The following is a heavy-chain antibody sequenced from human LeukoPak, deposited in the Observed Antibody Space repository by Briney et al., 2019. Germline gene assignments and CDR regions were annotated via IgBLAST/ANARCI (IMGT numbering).Heavy chain of an antibody. Sequence: SVKVSCKASGGTFSSYAISWVRQAPGQGLEWMGRIIPILGIANYAQKFQGRVTITADKSTSTAYMELGSLRSEDTAVYYCARTSDDYGDHYFDYWGQGTLVTVSS. D-gene: IGHD4-17*01. CDR1: GGTFSSYA. CDR3: ARTSDDYGDHYFDY. CDR2: IIPILGIA. V-gene: IGHV1-69*04. J-gene: IGHJ4*02.